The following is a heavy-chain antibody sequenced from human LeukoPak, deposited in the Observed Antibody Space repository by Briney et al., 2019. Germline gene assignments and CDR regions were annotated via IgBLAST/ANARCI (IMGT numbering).Heavy chain of an antibody. V-gene: IGHV4-59*01. J-gene: IGHJ4*02. Sequence: SETLSLTCTVSGGSFSNDYWSWIRQPPGKGLEWIGYIYHNGKTNYNPSLKSRLTISLDTSKTQFSLNLNSMTAADTAIYYCARASEGIGFFDYWGQGILVTVSS. CDR2: IYHNGKT. CDR3: ARASEGIGFFDY. D-gene: IGHD2-2*03. CDR1: GGSFSNDY.